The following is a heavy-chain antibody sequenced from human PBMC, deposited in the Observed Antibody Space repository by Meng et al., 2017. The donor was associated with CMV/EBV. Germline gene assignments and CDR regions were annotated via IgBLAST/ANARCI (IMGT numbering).Heavy chain of an antibody. Sequence: GCPLRPSCAASGFTYSDYYMGWIPQAPGRGLEWISHLTRSGNTVFYADSVKGRFTVSRDNSKKSMYLQKGGLRPDDTAVYFYVRVRDPGDPNLYFQHWGRGTLVTVSS. CDR2: LTRSGNTV. D-gene: IGHD3-10*01. J-gene: IGHJ1*01. CDR1: GFTYSDYY. V-gene: IGHV3-11*01. CDR3: VRVRDPGDPNLYFQH.